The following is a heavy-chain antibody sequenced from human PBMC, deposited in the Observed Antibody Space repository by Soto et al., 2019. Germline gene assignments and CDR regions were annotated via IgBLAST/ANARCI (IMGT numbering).Heavy chain of an antibody. CDR1: GDSISSLY. CDR2: IYYSGSF. V-gene: IGHV4-59*01. CDR3: AKSFWDTSGWKTDY. Sequence: SETLSLTCTVSGDSISSLYWSWIRQPPGKGLEWIGYIYYSGSFNYNPSLKSRVTISVDPSKNQFSLRLSSVTAADTAVYYCAKSFWDTSGWKTDYWGQGTLVTVSS. D-gene: IGHD6-19*01. J-gene: IGHJ4*02.